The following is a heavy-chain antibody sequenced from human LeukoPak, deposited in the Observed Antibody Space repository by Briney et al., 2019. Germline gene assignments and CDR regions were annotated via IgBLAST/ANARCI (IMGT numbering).Heavy chain of an antibody. D-gene: IGHD3-22*01. V-gene: IGHV4-59*08. J-gene: IGHJ5*02. CDR2: IYYTGST. CDR3: ARLDRSGYEMGGTWFDP. Sequence: SETLSLTCTVSGDSINVNYWSWIRQPPGKGLEWIGYIYYTGSTNSNPSLKSRVTVSVDTSKNQFSLKLSSMTAADTAVYYCARLDRSGYEMGGTWFDPWGQGTLVTVSS. CDR1: GDSINVNY.